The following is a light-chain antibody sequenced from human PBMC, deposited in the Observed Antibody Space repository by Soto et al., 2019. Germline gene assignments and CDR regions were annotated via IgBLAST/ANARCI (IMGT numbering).Light chain of an antibody. V-gene: IGLV2-14*01. J-gene: IGLJ1*01. CDR1: SSDVGRYNY. CDR3: TSYTSINTSV. CDR2: EVS. Sequence: QSVLTQPASVSGSPGQSITTSCTGTSSDVGRYNYVSWYQQHPGKAPKFMIYEVSNRPSGVSNRFSGSKSGNTASLTISGLQAEDEADYYCTSYTSINTSVFGTGTKVTVL.